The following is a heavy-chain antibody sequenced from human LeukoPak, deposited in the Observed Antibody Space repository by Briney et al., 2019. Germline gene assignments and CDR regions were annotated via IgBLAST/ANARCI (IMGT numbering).Heavy chain of an antibody. V-gene: IGHV4-39*01. J-gene: IGHJ5*02. CDR1: GGSISSGSYY. CDR3: ARHPGLRMRTTTGYYTSWFDP. Sequence: SSETLSLTCTVSGGSISSGSYYWGWIRQPPGKGLEWIGEINHSGSTNYNPSLKSRVTISVDTSKNQFSLKLSSVTAADTAVYYCARHPGLRMRTTTGYYTSWFDPWGQGTLVTVSS. D-gene: IGHD3/OR15-3a*01. CDR2: INHSGST.